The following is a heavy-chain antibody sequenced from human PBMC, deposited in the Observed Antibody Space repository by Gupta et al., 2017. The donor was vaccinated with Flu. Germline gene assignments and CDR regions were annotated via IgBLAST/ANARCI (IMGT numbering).Heavy chain of an antibody. CDR2: VSDGYGNT. D-gene: IGHD3-10*01. V-gene: IGHV1-3*01. CDR3: ARETPVRRSYFDY. J-gene: IGHJ4*02. Sequence: QVHLVQSGAEVKRPGASVKVSCKASGYTFTMYAIHWVRQAPGQGLEWMGWVSDGYGNTYYSEKFQGRVTITRDTSASTAYMELSSLRSEDTAVYYCARETPVRRSYFDYWGQGTLVTVSS. CDR1: GYTFTMYA.